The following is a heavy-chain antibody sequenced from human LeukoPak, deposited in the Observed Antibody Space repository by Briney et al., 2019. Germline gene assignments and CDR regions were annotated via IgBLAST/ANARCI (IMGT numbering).Heavy chain of an antibody. CDR1: GFTFSSYA. J-gene: IGHJ4*02. CDR2: ISYDGSNK. Sequence: GGSVRLSCAASGFTFSSYAMHWVRQAPGKGLEWVAVISYDGSNKYYADSVKGRFTISRDNSKNTLYLQMNSLRAEDTAVYYCARMYYYDSSGYYTNYFDYWGQGTLVTVSS. D-gene: IGHD3-22*01. CDR3: ARMYYYDSSGYYTNYFDY. V-gene: IGHV3-30-3*01.